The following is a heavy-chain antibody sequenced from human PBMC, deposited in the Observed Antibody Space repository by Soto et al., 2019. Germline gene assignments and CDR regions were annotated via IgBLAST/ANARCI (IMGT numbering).Heavy chain of an antibody. D-gene: IGHD2-15*01. CDR1: GFTFSKYW. CDR2: IKQSGVEK. CDR3: ARVVDCSSGSGYATTVYDQ. V-gene: IGHV3-7*01. Sequence: EAQLVESGGGLVQPGGSLRLSCECTGFTFSKYWMTWVRQAPGKGLEWVANIKQSGVEKYYVDSVKGRVTISRDNAKSSRFQDMNGLRVDDSAVYYCARVVDCSSGSGYATTVYDQWGQGALVNVSS. J-gene: IGHJ4*02.